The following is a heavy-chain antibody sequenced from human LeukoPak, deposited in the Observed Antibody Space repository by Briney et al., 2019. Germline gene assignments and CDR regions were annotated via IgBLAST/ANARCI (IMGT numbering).Heavy chain of an antibody. V-gene: IGHV4-61*02. CDR2: IYTSGST. Sequence: PSETLSLTCTVSGGSISSGSYYWSWIRQPAGKGLEWIGRIYTSGSTNYNPSLKSRVTISVDTSKDQFSLKLSSVTAAVTAVYYCARGTGYCSSTSCYSEDAFDIWGQGTMVTVSS. D-gene: IGHD2-2*01. CDR3: ARGTGYCSSTSCYSEDAFDI. J-gene: IGHJ3*02. CDR1: GGSISSGSYY.